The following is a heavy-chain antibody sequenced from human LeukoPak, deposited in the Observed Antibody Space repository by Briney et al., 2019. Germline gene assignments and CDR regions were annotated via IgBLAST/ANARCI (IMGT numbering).Heavy chain of an antibody. CDR3: AKDLSFLRLRGEFDY. CDR2: IRYDGSNK. V-gene: IGHV3-30*02. CDR1: GFTFSSYG. D-gene: IGHD5-12*01. Sequence: GGSLRLSCAASGFTFSSYGMHWVRQAPGKRLEWVAFIRYDGSNKYYADSVKGRFTISRDNSKNTLYLQMNSLRAEDTAVYYCAKDLSFLRLRGEFDYWGQGTLVTVSS. J-gene: IGHJ4*02.